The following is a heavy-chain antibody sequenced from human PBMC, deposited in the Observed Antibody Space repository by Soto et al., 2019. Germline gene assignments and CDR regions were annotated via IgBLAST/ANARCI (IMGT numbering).Heavy chain of an antibody. CDR2: IYSGGST. Sequence: EVQLVESGGGLIQPGGSLRLSCAASGFTVSSNYMSWVRQAPGKGLEWVSVIYSGGSTYYADSVKGRFTISRDNSKNTLYRQMHGLRAEDTVVYYCARDGGGCGGDCFDYWGQGTLVTVSS. CDR3: ARDGGGCGGDCFDY. D-gene: IGHD2-21*01. J-gene: IGHJ4*02. V-gene: IGHV3-53*01. CDR1: GFTVSSNY.